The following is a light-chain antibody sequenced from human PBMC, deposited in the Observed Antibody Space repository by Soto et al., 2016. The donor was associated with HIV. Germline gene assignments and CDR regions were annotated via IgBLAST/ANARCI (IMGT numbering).Light chain of an antibody. CDR1: QSISSY. Sequence: DIQMTQSPSSLSASVGDRVTTTCRASQSISSYLNWYQQKPGKAPKLLIYAASSLQSGVPSRFSGSGSGTDFTLTISSLQPEDFATYYCQQSYSNSPLTFGGGTKVEIK. CDR2: AAS. V-gene: IGKV1-39*01. CDR3: QQSYSNSPLT. J-gene: IGKJ4*01.